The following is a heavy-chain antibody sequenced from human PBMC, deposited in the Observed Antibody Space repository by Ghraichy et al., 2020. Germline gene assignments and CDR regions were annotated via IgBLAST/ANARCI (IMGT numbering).Heavy chain of an antibody. D-gene: IGHD4-17*01. CDR3: ARRENGEYVFDY. CDR1: GYSFSSYW. CDR2: IYPVDSDT. V-gene: IGHV5-51*01. Sequence: GESLNISCKVSGYSFSSYWIGWVRQMPGKGLEWMGIIYPVDSDTRYSPSFQGQVTMSADKSISTAYLQWSSLKASDTAMYYCARRENGEYVFDYWGQGTLVTVSS. J-gene: IGHJ4*02.